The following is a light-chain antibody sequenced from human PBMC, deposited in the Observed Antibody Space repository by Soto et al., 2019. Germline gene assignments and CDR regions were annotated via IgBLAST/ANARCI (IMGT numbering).Light chain of an antibody. CDR2: GNS. J-gene: IGLJ1*01. Sequence: QSLLTQPPSVSGAPGQRVTISCTGSSSNIGAGYDVHWYQQLPGTAPKLLIYGNSNRPSGVPDRFSGSKSGTSASLAITGLQAEDEADYYCQSYDSSLSGHVFGTGTKVTLL. CDR3: QSYDSSLSGHV. CDR1: SSNIGAGYD. V-gene: IGLV1-40*01.